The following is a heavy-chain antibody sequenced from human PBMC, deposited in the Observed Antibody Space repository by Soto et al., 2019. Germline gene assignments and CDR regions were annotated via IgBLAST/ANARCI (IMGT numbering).Heavy chain of an antibody. J-gene: IGHJ4*02. D-gene: IGHD4-17*01. V-gene: IGHV3-11*01. Sequence: VQLVESGGGLVKPGGSLRLSCTASGFTFSDYYMSWIRQAPGKGLEWISYISTSGSTIYYADSVKGRFTISRDNAKNSLYLQMNSLRADDTALYYCARDPPTVTTSSFDYWGQGTLVTVSS. CDR2: ISTSGSTI. CDR3: ARDPPTVTTSSFDY. CDR1: GFTFSDYY.